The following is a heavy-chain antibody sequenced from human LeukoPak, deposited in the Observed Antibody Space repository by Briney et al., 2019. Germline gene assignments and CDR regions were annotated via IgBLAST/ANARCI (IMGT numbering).Heavy chain of an antibody. Sequence: GGSLRLSCASSGFTFTAYSMNWVSQAPGRGLEWISFISSTGHYIYYADSLKGRFTISRDNANSSLYLQISTLKAEDTAVYYCTRQWLRVMDVWGKGTTVTVSS. CDR3: TRQWLRVMDV. D-gene: IGHD6-19*01. CDR2: ISSTGHYI. V-gene: IGHV3-21*01. J-gene: IGHJ6*04. CDR1: GFTFTAYS.